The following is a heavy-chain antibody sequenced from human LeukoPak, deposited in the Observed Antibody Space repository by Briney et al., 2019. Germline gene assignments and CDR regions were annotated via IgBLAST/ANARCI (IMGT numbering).Heavy chain of an antibody. CDR3: AVQYDSSGYYDFDY. V-gene: IGHV3-11*01. J-gene: IGHJ4*02. D-gene: IGHD3-22*01. CDR1: GFTFSDYY. CDR2: ISSSSSTI. Sequence: GGSLRLSCAASGFTFSDYYMSWIRQAPGKGLEWVSYISSSSSTIYYADSVKGRFTISRDNAKNSLYLQVNSLRAEDTAVYYCAVQYDSSGYYDFDYWGQGTLVTVSS.